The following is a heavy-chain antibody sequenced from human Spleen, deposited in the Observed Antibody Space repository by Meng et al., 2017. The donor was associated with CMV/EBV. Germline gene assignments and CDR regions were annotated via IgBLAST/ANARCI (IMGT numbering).Heavy chain of an antibody. J-gene: IGHJ6*02. V-gene: IGHV3-66*02. CDR2: IYSGGST. Sequence: GESLKISCAASGFTVSTNFMTWVRQAPGKGLEWVSLIYSGGSTYYADSVKGRFTISRDNSKNTLYLQMNSLRAEDTAVYYCARDETRGMDVWGQGTTVTVS. CDR1: GFTVSTNF. CDR3: ARDETRGMDV.